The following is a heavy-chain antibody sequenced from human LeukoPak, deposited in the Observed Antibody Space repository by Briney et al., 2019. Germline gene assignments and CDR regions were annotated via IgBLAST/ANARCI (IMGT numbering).Heavy chain of an antibody. CDR2: IYTSGST. Sequence: SETLSLTCTVSGGPISSYYWSWIRQPAGKGLEWIGRIYTSGSTNYNPSLKSRVTMSVDTSKNQFSLKLSSVTAADTAVYYCARGFIVVVPAASQRATYNWFDPWGQGTLVTVSS. V-gene: IGHV4-4*07. CDR3: ARGFIVVVPAASQRATYNWFDP. D-gene: IGHD2-2*01. CDR1: GGPISSYY. J-gene: IGHJ5*02.